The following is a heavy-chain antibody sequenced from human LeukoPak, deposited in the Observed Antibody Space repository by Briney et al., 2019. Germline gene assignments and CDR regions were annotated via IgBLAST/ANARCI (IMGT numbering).Heavy chain of an antibody. Sequence: PSETLSLTCTVSGGSISSYYWSWIRQPPGKGLEWIGYIYYSGRTKYNPSLKSRVTISVDTSKNQFSLKLSSVTAADTAVYYCARQGEYPKEDAFDIWGQGTMVTVSS. V-gene: IGHV4-59*08. CDR3: ARQGEYPKEDAFDI. J-gene: IGHJ3*02. CDR2: IYYSGRT. CDR1: GGSISSYY. D-gene: IGHD2/OR15-2a*01.